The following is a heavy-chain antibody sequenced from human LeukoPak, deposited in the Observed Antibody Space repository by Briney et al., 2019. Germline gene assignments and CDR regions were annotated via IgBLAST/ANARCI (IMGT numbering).Heavy chain of an antibody. Sequence: PGGSLRLSCAASGFTFSSYGMHWVRQAPGKGLEWVAVIWYDGSNKYYADSVKGRFTNSRDNSKNTLYLQMNSLRAEDTAVYYCAKGLDSSGWYSDYWGQGTLVTVSS. CDR3: AKGLDSSGWYSDY. V-gene: IGHV3-33*06. CDR2: IWYDGSNK. J-gene: IGHJ4*02. CDR1: GFTFSSYG. D-gene: IGHD6-19*01.